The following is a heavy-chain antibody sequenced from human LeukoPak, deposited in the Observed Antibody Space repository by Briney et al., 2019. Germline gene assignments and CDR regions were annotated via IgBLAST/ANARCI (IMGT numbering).Heavy chain of an antibody. D-gene: IGHD3-10*01. CDR1: AYSISSGYY. CDR3: ARHGWDYDPGTYYTFDP. CDR2: LSHSGST. J-gene: IGHJ5*02. Sequence: SETLSLTCTVSAYSISSGYYWGWIRQPPGKGLEWIGSLSHSGSTYYNPSLKSRVTISVDTSKNQFSLRLRSVTAADTAMFYCARHGWDYDPGTYYTFDPWGQGTLVTVSS. V-gene: IGHV4-38-2*02.